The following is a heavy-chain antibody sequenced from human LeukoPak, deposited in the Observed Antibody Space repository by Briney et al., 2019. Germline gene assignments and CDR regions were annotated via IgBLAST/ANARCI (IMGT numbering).Heavy chain of an antibody. D-gene: IGHD2-2*01. CDR3: AKDRYQYAFDY. Sequence: GGSLRLSCAASGFTFSSYGMNWVRQAPGKGLEWVSVISGSGDRTHYADSVKGRFTISRDNSKNTLYLQMNSLRAEDTAVYYCAKDRYQYAFDYWGQGTLVTVSS. J-gene: IGHJ4*02. CDR1: GFTFSSYG. V-gene: IGHV3-23*01. CDR2: ISGSGDRT.